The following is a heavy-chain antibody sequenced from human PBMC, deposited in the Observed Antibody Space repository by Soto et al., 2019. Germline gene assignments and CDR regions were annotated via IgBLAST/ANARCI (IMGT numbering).Heavy chain of an antibody. D-gene: IGHD2-2*02. Sequence: LRLSCAASGFTFSSYSMNWVRQAPGKGLEWVSSISSSSSYIYYADSVKGRFTISRDNAKNSLYLQMNSLRAEDTAVYYCARDRPAAIRSFDYWGQGTLVTVSS. CDR1: GFTFSSYS. CDR3: ARDRPAAIRSFDY. CDR2: ISSSSSYI. J-gene: IGHJ4*02. V-gene: IGHV3-21*01.